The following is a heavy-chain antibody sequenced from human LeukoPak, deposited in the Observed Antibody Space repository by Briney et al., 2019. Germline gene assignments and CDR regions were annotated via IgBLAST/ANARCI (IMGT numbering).Heavy chain of an antibody. Sequence: PSETLSLTCTVSGGFISSHFWSWIRQAPGKGLEWIAYIHYSESTSYNPSLKSRVTISLDTSKNQFSLMLSSVTAADTAVYYCARDRRRELLHAFDIWGQGTMVTVSS. CDR3: ARDRRRELLHAFDI. CDR2: IHYSEST. D-gene: IGHD1-26*01. CDR1: GGFISSHF. J-gene: IGHJ3*02. V-gene: IGHV4-59*11.